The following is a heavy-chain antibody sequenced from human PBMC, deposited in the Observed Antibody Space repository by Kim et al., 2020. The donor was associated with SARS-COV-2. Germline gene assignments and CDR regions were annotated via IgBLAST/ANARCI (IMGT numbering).Heavy chain of an antibody. Sequence: YTDSRKGRFTISRDNPKNSLYLQVNSLRAEDTAVYYCARRFSIGYYYDYLGQGTLVTVSS. J-gene: IGHJ4*02. D-gene: IGHD3-22*01. V-gene: IGHV3-11*01. CDR3: ARRFSIGYYYDY.